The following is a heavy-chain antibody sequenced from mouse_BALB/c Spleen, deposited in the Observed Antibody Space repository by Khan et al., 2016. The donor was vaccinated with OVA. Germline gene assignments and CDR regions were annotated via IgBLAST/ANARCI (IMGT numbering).Heavy chain of an antibody. Sequence: VQLQQSGAELVRPGSSVKISCKTSGYAFSNYWMNWVKQRPGQGLEWIGQIYPGDGDTNYNGEFKGKATLTADKSSNTAYMHLSSLTAEDSAGYVGARSGYDFFAYWGQGTLVTVSA. D-gene: IGHD2-14*01. J-gene: IGHJ3*01. CDR1: GYAFSNYW. CDR2: IYPGDGDT. CDR3: ARSGYDFFAY. V-gene: IGHV1-80*01.